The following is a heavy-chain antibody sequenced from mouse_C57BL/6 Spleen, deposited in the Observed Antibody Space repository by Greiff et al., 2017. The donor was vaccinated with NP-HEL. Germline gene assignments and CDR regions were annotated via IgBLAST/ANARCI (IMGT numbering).Heavy chain of an antibody. CDR2: LSYDGSN. V-gene: IGHV3-6*01. CDR3: AREGGKTYYFDY. J-gene: IGHJ2*01. CDR1: GYSITSGYY. Sequence: EVQLQESGPGLVKPSQSLSLTCSVTGYSITSGYYWNWIRQFPGNKLEWMGYLSYDGSNNYNPSLKNRISITRDTSKNQFFLKLNSVTTEDTATYYCAREGGKTYYFDYWGQGTTLTVSS.